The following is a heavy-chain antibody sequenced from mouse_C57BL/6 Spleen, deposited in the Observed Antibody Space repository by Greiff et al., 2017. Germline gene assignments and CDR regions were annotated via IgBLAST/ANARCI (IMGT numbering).Heavy chain of an antibody. D-gene: IGHD1-1*01. CDR3: ARTYGSSYAWFAY. CDR1: GYTFTSYW. CDR2: IGPSSGST. V-gene: IGHV1-72*01. Sequence: QVQLQQPGAELVKPGASLKLSCKASGYTFTSYWMHWVKQTPGRGLEWIGWIGPSSGSTKYNEKFKGKATLTVDKPTSTVYMQLSSLTSEDSAVYYCARTYGSSYAWFAYWGQGTLVTVSA. J-gene: IGHJ3*01.